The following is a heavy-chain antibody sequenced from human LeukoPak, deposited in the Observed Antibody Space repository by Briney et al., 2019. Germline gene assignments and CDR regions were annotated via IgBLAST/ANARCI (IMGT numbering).Heavy chain of an antibody. V-gene: IGHV4-31*03. Sequence: ASQTLSLTCTASGGSISSGGYYWSWIRQHPGKGLEWIGYIYYSGSTYYNPSLKSRVTISVDTSKNQFSLKLSSVTAADTAVYYCARDGTNYDILTGYYYYYGMDVWGQGTTVTVSS. CDR3: ARDGTNYDILTGYYYYYGMDV. CDR1: GGSISSGGYY. J-gene: IGHJ6*02. D-gene: IGHD3-9*01. CDR2: IYYSGST.